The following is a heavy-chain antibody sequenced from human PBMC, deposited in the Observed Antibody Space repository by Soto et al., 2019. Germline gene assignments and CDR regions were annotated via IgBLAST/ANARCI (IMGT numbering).Heavy chain of an antibody. CDR2: IKQDGSNK. CDR1: GFTFSSYW. J-gene: IGHJ6*02. CDR3: ARFYYDSSGYLPSPYYYYYGMDV. V-gene: IGHV3-7*01. Sequence: PGGSLILSCAASGFTFSSYWVSWVRQAPGKGLEWVANIKQDGSNKYYADSVKGRFTISRDNSKNTLYLQMNSLRAEDTAVHYCARFYYDSSGYLPSPYYYYYGMDVWGQGTTVTVSS. D-gene: IGHD3-22*01.